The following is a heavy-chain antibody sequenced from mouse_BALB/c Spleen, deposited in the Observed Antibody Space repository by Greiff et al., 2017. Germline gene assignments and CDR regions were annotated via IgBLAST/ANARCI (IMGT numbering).Heavy chain of an antibody. Sequence: VQLKESGPGLVKPSQSLSLTCTVTGYSITSDYAWNWIRQFPGNKLEWMGYISYSGSTSYNPSLKSRISITRDTSKNQFFLQLNSVTTEDTATYYCARGYYGSSYGFAYWGQGTLVTVSA. V-gene: IGHV3-2*02. D-gene: IGHD1-1*01. CDR2: ISYSGST. CDR1: GYSITSDYA. J-gene: IGHJ3*01. CDR3: ARGYYGSSYGFAY.